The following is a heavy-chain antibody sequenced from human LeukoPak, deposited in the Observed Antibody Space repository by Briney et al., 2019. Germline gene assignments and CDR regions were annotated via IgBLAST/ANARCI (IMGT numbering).Heavy chain of an antibody. CDR1: GFTFVDYA. CDR3: ARVYYSSSYDYWYFNL. Sequence: GSLRLSCAASGFTFVDYAMHWGRPAPGKGLEWIGYIYYSGNTTYNPSPKSRLAISIEKSTNKLSLNLSSVTAADTAVYYCARVYYSSSYDYWYFNLWGRGTLVTVSS. CDR2: IYYSGNT. D-gene: IGHD6-13*01. V-gene: IGHV4-59*01. J-gene: IGHJ2*01.